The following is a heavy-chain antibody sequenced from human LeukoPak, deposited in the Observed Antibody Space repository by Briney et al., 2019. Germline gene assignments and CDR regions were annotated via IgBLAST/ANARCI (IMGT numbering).Heavy chain of an antibody. CDR2: ISSSSSYI. Sequence: GGSLRLSCAASGFTFSSYSMNWVRQAPGKGLEWVSSISSSSSYICYADSMKGRFTISRDNAKNSLYLQINSLRAEDTAIYYCAPDYYDSSGESYYYYGMDVWGQGTTVTVSS. CDR1: GFTFSSYS. J-gene: IGHJ6*02. D-gene: IGHD3-22*01. V-gene: IGHV3-21*01. CDR3: APDYYDSSGESYYYYGMDV.